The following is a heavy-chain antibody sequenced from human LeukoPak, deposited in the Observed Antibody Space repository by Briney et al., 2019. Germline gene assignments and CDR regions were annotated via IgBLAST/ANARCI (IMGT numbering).Heavy chain of an antibody. CDR3: ASRSVPAAINFDY. J-gene: IGHJ4*02. CDR1: GYTFTGYY. V-gene: IGHV1-2*02. Sequence: ASVKVSCKASGYTFTGYYMHWVRQAPGQGLEWMGWINPNSGGTNYAQKFQGRVTMTRGTSISTAYMELSRLRSDDTAVYYCASRSVPAAINFDYWGQGTLVTVSS. D-gene: IGHD2-2*02. CDR2: INPNSGGT.